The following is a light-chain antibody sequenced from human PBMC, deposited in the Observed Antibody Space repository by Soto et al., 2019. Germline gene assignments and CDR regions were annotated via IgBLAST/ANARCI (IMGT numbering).Light chain of an antibody. V-gene: IGLV2-14*01. Sequence: QSVLTQPASVSGSPGQSITISCSGTSSDVGGYNYVSWYQQHPGKAPKLMIYDVSYRPSGISNRFSGSKSDNTASLTISGLQAEDEADYYCSSYTTSSLYVFGSGTQLTVL. CDR2: DVS. J-gene: IGLJ7*01. CDR1: SSDVGGYNY. CDR3: SSYTTSSLYV.